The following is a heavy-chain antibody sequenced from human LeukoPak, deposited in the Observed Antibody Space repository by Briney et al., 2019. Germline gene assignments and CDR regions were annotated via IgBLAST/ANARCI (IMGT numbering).Heavy chain of an antibody. CDR2: ISGSGGSI. D-gene: IGHD2-2*01. CDR3: AKGGREVRDYYGMDV. Sequence: PGGSLRLSCAASGFTFSSYAMSWVRQAPGKGLEWVSAISGSGGSIYYADSVKGRFTISRDNSKNTLYLQMNSLRAEDTAVYYCAKGGREVRDYYGMDVWGQGTTVTVSS. J-gene: IGHJ6*02. V-gene: IGHV3-23*01. CDR1: GFTFSSYA.